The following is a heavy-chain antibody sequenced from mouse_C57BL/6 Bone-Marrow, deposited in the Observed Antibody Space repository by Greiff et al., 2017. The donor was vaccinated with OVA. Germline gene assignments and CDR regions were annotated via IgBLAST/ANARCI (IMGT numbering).Heavy chain of an antibody. Sequence: EVKLMESGEGLVKPGGSLKLSCAASGFTFSSYAMSWVRQTPEKRLEWVAYISSGGDYIYYADTVKGRFTISRDNARNTRYLQMSSLKSEDTAMYYCTREGIYYGNYWFAYWGQGTLVTVSA. CDR2: ISSGGDYI. CDR1: GFTFSSYA. CDR3: TREGIYYGNYWFAY. D-gene: IGHD2-1*01. V-gene: IGHV5-9-1*02. J-gene: IGHJ3*01.